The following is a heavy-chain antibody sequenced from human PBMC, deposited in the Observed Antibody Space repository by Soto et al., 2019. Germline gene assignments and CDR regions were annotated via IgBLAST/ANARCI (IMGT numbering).Heavy chain of an antibody. V-gene: IGHV1-3*01. CDR2: ISAANGNT. CDR3: ARGLPIVVPAAISYYFDY. Sequence: GASVKVSCKASGYTFTGYAVHWVRQAPGQRLEWMAWISAANGNTKYSQRFQDRFTLTTDTSASTAYMELSSLRSEDTAVYYCARGLPIVVPAAISYYFDYWGQGTLVTVSS. D-gene: IGHD2-2*01. J-gene: IGHJ4*02. CDR1: GYTFTGYA.